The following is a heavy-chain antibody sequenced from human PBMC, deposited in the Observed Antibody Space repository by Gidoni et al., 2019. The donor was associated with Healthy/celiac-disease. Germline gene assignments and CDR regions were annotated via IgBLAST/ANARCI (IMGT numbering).Heavy chain of an antibody. CDR3: ARDPLSYGDYGMDV. CDR1: GFNVSSNY. J-gene: IGHJ6*02. CDR2: IYSGGST. V-gene: IGHV3-66*01. Sequence: EVQLVESGGGLVQPGGSLRLSCAASGFNVSSNYMSWVRQAPGKGLEWVSVIYSGGSTYYADSVKGRFTISRDNSKNTLYLQMNSLRAEDTAVYYCARDPLSYGDYGMDVWGQGTTVTVSS. D-gene: IGHD5-18*01.